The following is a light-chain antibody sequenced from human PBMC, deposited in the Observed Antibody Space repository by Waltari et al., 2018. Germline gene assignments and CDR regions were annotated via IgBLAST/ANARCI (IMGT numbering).Light chain of an antibody. V-gene: IGKV1-12*02. CDR2: SAS. CDR1: QSIGSW. CDR3: QQTDSFPST. Sequence: DIQMTQSPSSVSASIGDRVIITCRASQSIGSWLAWYQQKPGKAPKLLIYSASSLQSGVPSTFSGSGSVTDFTLTITSLQPEHFATYYCQQTDSFPSTFGGGTKVEIK. J-gene: IGKJ4*01.